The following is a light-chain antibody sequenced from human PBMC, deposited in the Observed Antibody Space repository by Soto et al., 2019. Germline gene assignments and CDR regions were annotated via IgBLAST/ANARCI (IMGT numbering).Light chain of an antibody. CDR2: GAS. CDR3: QQFDTSPYT. Sequence: VLTQSPGTLSLSPGERATLSCRASQSVSRYLVWYQQKPGQAPWLLIYGASSRASGIPDRFSGSGSGTDFTLTITRLGPEDSAVYYCQQFDTSPYTFGQGTKLEIK. J-gene: IGKJ2*01. CDR1: QSVSRY. V-gene: IGKV3-20*01.